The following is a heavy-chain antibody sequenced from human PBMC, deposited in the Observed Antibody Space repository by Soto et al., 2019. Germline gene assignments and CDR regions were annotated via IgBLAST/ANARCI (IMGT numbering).Heavy chain of an antibody. V-gene: IGHV1-8*02. D-gene: IGHD2-2*01. CDR2: INPNSGGT. Sequence: GASVKVSCKASGYTFTGYYMHWVRQAPGQGLEWMGWINPNSGGTGYAQKFQGRVTMTRNTSISTAYMELSSLRSEDTAVYYCARGEAREVQLLLHDAFDIWGQGTMVTVSS. CDR3: ARGEAREVQLLLHDAFDI. CDR1: GYTFTGYY. J-gene: IGHJ3*02.